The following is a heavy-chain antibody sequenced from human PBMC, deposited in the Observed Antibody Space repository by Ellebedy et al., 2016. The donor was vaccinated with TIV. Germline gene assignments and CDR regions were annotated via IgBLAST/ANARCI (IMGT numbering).Heavy chain of an antibody. J-gene: IGHJ4*02. CDR2: IIPILGMT. Sequence: ASVKVSCKASGDTFRTYGISWVRQAPGQGLEWMGRIIPILGMTNYAQKFQGRVTIIEDRFTSTAYMELRSLRSEDTAVYYCARGCSSTTCSVDYWGQGTLITVSS. D-gene: IGHD2-2*01. CDR3: ARGCSSTTCSVDY. V-gene: IGHV1-69*04. CDR1: GDTFRTYG.